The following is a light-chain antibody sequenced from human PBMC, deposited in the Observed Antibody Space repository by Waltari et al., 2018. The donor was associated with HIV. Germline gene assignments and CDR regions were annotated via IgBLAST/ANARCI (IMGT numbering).Light chain of an antibody. J-gene: IGKJ2*01. CDR1: QGVGSN. Sequence: SESPGERVTLSCSASQGVGSNLAWYQQKVGQAPRLLIYGAATRAAEIPVRFSGSGSGTDFTLTIDSLQSEDFATYYCQQYNIRPRGNTFGQGTKLQIK. CDR2: GAA. CDR3: QQYNIRPRGNT. V-gene: IGKV3-15*01.